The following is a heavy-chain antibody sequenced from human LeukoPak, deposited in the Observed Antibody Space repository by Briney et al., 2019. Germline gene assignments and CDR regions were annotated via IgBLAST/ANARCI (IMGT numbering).Heavy chain of an antibody. D-gene: IGHD4-11*01. V-gene: IGHV3-74*01. Sequence: GALRLSCAASGFSLSDHFVDWVRQAPGKGLVWVSRINTNGSSTSYADSVRGRFTISRDNAKNTLYLQMNSLRAEDTAVYYCAKVDVMDSNYWGYFDYWGQGTLVTVSS. CDR1: GFSLSDHF. J-gene: IGHJ4*02. CDR3: AKVDVMDSNYWGYFDY. CDR2: INTNGSST.